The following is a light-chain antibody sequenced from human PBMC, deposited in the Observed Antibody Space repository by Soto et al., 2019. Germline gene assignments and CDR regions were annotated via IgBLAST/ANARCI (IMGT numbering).Light chain of an antibody. Sequence: EIVLTQSPATLSLSPGERATLSCRASQSVSSYLAWYQQKPGQAPRLLIYDASNRAPGIPARFSGSGSGTDFTLTISSLEPEDFALYYCQQRSNWLFTFGPGTKVHIK. V-gene: IGKV3-11*01. CDR2: DAS. J-gene: IGKJ3*01. CDR1: QSVSSY. CDR3: QQRSNWLFT.